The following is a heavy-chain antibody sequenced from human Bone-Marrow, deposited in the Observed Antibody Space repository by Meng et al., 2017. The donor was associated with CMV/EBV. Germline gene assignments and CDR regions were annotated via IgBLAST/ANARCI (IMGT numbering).Heavy chain of an antibody. Sequence: ASVKVSCKASGYTFTGYYMHWVRQAPGQGLEWMGWINPNSGGTNYAQKFQGRVTMTRDTSISTAYMELSRLKSDDTAAYYCTRYNWNYGSWDPWGQGTLATVSS. J-gene: IGHJ5*02. D-gene: IGHD1-7*01. CDR1: GYTFTGYY. V-gene: IGHV1-2*02. CDR2: INPNSGGT. CDR3: TRYNWNYGSWDP.